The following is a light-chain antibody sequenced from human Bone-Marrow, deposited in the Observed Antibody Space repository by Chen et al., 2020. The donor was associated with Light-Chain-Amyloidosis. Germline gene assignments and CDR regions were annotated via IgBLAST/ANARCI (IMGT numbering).Light chain of an antibody. CDR2: ENN. Sequence: SLLTQPPSVSAAPAPKVTLSCSGSTTNIGINYVSWYQQLPGTSPKLLIYENNQRPSEIPDRFSGSKSGTSATLGVAGLQTGDEADYYCATWDSSLTVWMFGGGTKLTVL. J-gene: IGLJ3*02. V-gene: IGLV1-51*02. CDR1: TTNIGINY. CDR3: ATWDSSLTVWM.